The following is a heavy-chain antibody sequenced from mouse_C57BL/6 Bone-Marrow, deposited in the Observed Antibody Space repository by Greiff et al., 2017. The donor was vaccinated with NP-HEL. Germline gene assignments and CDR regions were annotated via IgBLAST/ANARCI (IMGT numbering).Heavy chain of an antibody. V-gene: IGHV5-2*01. D-gene: IGHD1-1*01. CDR1: EYEFPSHD. CDR2: INSDGGST. Sequence: EVQGVESGGGLVQPGESLKLSCESNEYEFPSHDMSWVRKTPEKRLELVAPINSDGGSTYYPDTIERRFIISRDNTKKTLYLKMSSLRSEDTALDYCARHNYGSSSGYFDVWGTGTTVTVSS. J-gene: IGHJ1*03. CDR3: ARHNYGSSSGYFDV.